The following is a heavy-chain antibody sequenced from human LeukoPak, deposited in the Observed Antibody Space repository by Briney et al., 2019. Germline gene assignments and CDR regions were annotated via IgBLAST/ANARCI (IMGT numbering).Heavy chain of an antibody. CDR2: INPNSGGT. V-gene: IGHV1-2*02. D-gene: IGHD3-3*01. CDR1: GYTFTGYY. CDR3: ARDTYYDFWSGYYLRTENWFDP. Sequence: ASVKVSCKASGYTFTGYYMHWVRQAPGQGLEWMGWINPNSGGTNYAQKFQGRVTMTRDTSISTAYMELSRLRSDDTAVYYCARDTYYDFWSGYYLRTENWFDPWGQGTLVTVSS. J-gene: IGHJ5*02.